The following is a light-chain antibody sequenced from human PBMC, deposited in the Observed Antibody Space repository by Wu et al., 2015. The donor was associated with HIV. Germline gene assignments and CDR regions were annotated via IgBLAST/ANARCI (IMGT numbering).Light chain of an antibody. CDR2: GAS. CDR1: QDIRHY. CDR3: QYYKHVPPPT. J-gene: IGKJ3*01. V-gene: IGKV1-27*01. Sequence: DIQMTQSPSSLSASVGDRVTLTCRASQDIRHYLAWYQQKPGRVPKVLIYGASTLQSGVPSRFSGSGSGTDFTLTISSLQPEDVATYYCQYYKHVPPPTFGPRDQS.